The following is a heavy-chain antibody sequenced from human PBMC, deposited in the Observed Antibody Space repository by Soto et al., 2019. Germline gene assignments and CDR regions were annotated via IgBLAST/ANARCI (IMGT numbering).Heavy chain of an antibody. D-gene: IGHD3-22*01. CDR2: ISGSGGST. CDR3: AKDRRRGYYDSCGGGY. V-gene: IGHV3-23*01. CDR1: GFTFSSYA. Sequence: GGSLRLSCAASGFTFSSYAMSWVRQAPGKGLEWVSAISGSGGSTYYADSVKGRFTISRDNSKNTLYLQMNSLRAEDTAVYYCAKDRRRGYYDSCGGGYWGQGTLVTVSS. J-gene: IGHJ4*02.